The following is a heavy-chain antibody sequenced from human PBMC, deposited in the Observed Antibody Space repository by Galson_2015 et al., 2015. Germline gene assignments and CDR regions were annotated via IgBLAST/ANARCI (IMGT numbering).Heavy chain of an antibody. CDR1: GYTFTSYG. V-gene: IGHV1-18*04. D-gene: IGHD3-9*01. CDR3: AREGSLDYDILTGYPTYYYYGMDA. CDR2: ISAYNGNT. Sequence: SVKVSCKASGYTFTSYGISWVRQAPGQGLEWMGWISAYNGNTNYAQKLQGRVTMTTDTSTSTAYMELRSLRSDDTAVYYCAREGSLDYDILTGYPTYYYYGMDAWGQGTTVTVSS. J-gene: IGHJ6*02.